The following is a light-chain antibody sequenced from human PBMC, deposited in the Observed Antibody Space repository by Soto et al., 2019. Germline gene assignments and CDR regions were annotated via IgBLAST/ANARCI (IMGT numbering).Light chain of an antibody. Sequence: DIQLTQSPSFLSASVGDRVTITCRARQGISSYLAWYQQKPGKAPKLLIYAASTLQSGVPSRFSGSGSGTEFTLTINSLQPEDFATYYCQQVNSYPYTFGQGTTLEIK. J-gene: IGKJ2*01. CDR3: QQVNSYPYT. CDR1: QGISSY. CDR2: AAS. V-gene: IGKV1-9*01.